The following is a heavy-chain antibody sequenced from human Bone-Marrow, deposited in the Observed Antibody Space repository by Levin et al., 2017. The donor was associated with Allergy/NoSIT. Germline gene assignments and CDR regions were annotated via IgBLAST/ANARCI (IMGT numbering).Heavy chain of an antibody. CDR2: ISSSGSTI. D-gene: IGHD3-22*01. CDR1: GFTFSDYY. V-gene: IGHV3-11*01. J-gene: IGHJ6*02. Sequence: GGSLRLSCAASGFTFSDYYMSWIRQAPGKGLEWVSYISSSGSTIYYADSVKGRFTISRDNAKNSLYLQMNSLRAEDTAVYYCARNSPTYYYDSSGYYSATRYYYYGMDVWGQGTTVTVSS. CDR3: ARNSPTYYYDSSGYYSATRYYYYGMDV.